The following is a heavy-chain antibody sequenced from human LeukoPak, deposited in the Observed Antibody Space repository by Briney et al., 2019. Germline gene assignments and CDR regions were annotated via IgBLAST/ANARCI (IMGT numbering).Heavy chain of an antibody. J-gene: IGHJ4*02. CDR1: GFTVSSNY. CDR3: ASRHCSGENCYAGPLDF. Sequence: GGSLRLSCAASGFTVSSNYMSWVRQAPGKGLEWVSVIYSGGSTYYADSVKGRFTVSSDVSKNTLYLQMNNLRGEDTAVYYCASRHCSGENCYAGPLDFWGQGIQVTVSS. CDR2: IYSGGST. V-gene: IGHV3-53*01. D-gene: IGHD2-8*02.